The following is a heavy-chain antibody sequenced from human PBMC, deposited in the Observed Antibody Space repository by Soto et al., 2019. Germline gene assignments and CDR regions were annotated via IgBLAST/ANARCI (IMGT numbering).Heavy chain of an antibody. CDR3: ARSETFYYASDTYSYNIDV. CDR1: GYTFTSYG. D-gene: IGHD3-10*01. J-gene: IGHJ6*02. Sequence: QVQLVQSGAEVKKPGASVKVSCKASGYTFTSYGISWVRQAPGQGLEWMGWISGYNGNRNYAQNVQGRVTVTSDTSTSTACMELRSLRSDDTAVYYCARSETFYYASDTYSYNIDVWGQGTTVTVSS. V-gene: IGHV1-18*01. CDR2: ISGYNGNR.